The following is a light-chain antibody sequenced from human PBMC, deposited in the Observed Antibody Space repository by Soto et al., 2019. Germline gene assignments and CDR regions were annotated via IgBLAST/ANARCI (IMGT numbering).Light chain of an antibody. CDR3: SSYAGSNVYV. Sequence: QSVLTQPPSASGSPGQSVTISCTGTSIDVGGYYYVSWYQHHPGKAPKLLIYEVSKRPSGVPHRFSGSKSGNTASLTVSGLQAEDEADYYCSSYAGSNVYVFGTGTKVTVL. V-gene: IGLV2-8*01. J-gene: IGLJ1*01. CDR2: EVS. CDR1: SIDVGGYYY.